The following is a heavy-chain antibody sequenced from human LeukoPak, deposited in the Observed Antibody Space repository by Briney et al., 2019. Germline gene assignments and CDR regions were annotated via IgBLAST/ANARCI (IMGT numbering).Heavy chain of an antibody. CDR1: GFTFSTYV. J-gene: IGHJ4*02. CDR3: VRGTGY. Sequence: GGSLRISCSVSGFTFSTYVMHWVRQAPGKGLEYVSAISSNGDNTYCADSVKGRFTISRDNSKNTLYLQMSSLRADDTAVYYCVRGTGYWGQGTLVTVSS. V-gene: IGHV3-64D*06. CDR2: ISSNGDNT.